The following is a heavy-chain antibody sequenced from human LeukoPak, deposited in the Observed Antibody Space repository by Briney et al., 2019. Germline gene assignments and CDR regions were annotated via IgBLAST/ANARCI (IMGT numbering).Heavy chain of an antibody. CDR3: AKSVLPAAPFYAVHMDV. CDR1: GFTFSSYG. Sequence: SGGSLRLSCAASGFTFSSYGMHWVRQAPGKGLEWVAVISYDGSNKYYADSVKGRFTISRDNSKNTLYLQMNSLRAEDTAVYYCAKSVLPAAPFYAVHMDVWGKGTTVTVSS. V-gene: IGHV3-30*18. CDR2: ISYDGSNK. J-gene: IGHJ6*03. D-gene: IGHD2-2*01.